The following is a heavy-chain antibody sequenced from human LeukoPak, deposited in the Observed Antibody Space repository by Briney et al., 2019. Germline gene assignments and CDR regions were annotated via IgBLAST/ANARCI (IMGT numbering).Heavy chain of an antibody. CDR2: MRYDGSDK. Sequence: GGSLRLSCAASGFTFSSYGMNWVRQAPGKGLEWVAFMRYDGSDKYYADSVKGRFTISRDNSKNTLYLQMNSLRAEDTAVYYCAKDLSLHESYHFFDYWGQGTLVTVSS. CDR1: GFTFSSYG. V-gene: IGHV3-30*02. CDR3: AKDLSLHESYHFFDY. D-gene: IGHD1-26*01. J-gene: IGHJ4*02.